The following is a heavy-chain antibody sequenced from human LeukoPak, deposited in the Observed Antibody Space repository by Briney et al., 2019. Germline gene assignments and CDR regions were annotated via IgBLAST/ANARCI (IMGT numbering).Heavy chain of an antibody. CDR2: ISGSGGST. CDR1: GFTFSSYA. V-gene: IGHV3-23*01. J-gene: IGHJ4*02. CDR3: AKDREVTPSDLWY. D-gene: IGHD3/OR15-3a*01. Sequence: PGGSLKLSCAASGFTFSSYAMSWVRQAPGKGLEWVSAISGSGGSTYYADSVKGRFTISRDNSKHTLYLQMNSLRAEDTAVYYCAKDREVTPSDLWYWGQGTLVTVSS.